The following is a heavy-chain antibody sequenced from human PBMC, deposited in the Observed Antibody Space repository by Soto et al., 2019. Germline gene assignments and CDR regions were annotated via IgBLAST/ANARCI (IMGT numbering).Heavy chain of an antibody. Sequence: ASVTVSCKASGATFSSYAISWVRQAPGQRLEWMGWINAGNGNTKYSQKFQGRVTITRDTSASTAYMELSSLRSEDTAVYYCARFVAVAGYSFDYWGQGTLVTVSS. V-gene: IGHV1-3*01. CDR2: INAGNGNT. J-gene: IGHJ4*02. CDR1: GATFSSYA. CDR3: ARFVAVAGYSFDY. D-gene: IGHD6-19*01.